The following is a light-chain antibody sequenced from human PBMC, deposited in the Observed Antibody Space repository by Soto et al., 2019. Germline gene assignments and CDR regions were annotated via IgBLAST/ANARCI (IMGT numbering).Light chain of an antibody. J-gene: IGLJ3*02. CDR2: DVS. CDR1: SSDVGGYNY. Sequence: QSALTQPASMSGSPGQSITISCTGTSSDVGGYNYVCWFQQHPGKAPKLMIYDVSIRPSGISNRFSGSKSGNTASLTISGLQAEDEAHYYCTSYTSSSTGVFGGGTKLTVL. CDR3: TSYTSSSTGV. V-gene: IGLV2-14*01.